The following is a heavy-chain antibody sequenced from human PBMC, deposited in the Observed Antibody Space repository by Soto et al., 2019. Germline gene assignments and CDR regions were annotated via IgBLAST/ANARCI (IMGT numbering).Heavy chain of an antibody. Sequence: PSETLSLTCTVSGGSISSYYWSWIRQPPGKGLEWIGYIYYSGSTNYNPSLKSRVTISVDTSKNQFSLKLSSVAAADTAVYYCASHYDFWSGYYPSAFDIWGQGTMDTVSS. CDR2: IYYSGST. CDR1: GGSISSYY. V-gene: IGHV4-59*01. J-gene: IGHJ3*02. CDR3: ASHYDFWSGYYPSAFDI. D-gene: IGHD3-3*01.